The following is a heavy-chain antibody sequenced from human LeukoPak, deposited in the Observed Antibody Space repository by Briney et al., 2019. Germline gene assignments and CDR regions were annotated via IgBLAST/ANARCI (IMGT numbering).Heavy chain of an antibody. CDR2: ISGSGDAS. CDR3: ARAPWSGYHYFDY. V-gene: IGHV3-23*01. D-gene: IGHD3-3*01. CDR1: GFTFDRYA. J-gene: IGHJ4*02. Sequence: PGGSLRLSCAASGFTFDRYAMSWVRQAPGKGLEWVSAISGSGDASFYADSVKGRFTISRDNSKNTLYLHMNSLRAEDTALYYCARAPWSGYHYFDYWGQGTLLTVSS.